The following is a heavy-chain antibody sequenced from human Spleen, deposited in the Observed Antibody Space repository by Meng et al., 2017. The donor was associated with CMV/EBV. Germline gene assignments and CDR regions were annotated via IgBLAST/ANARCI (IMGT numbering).Heavy chain of an antibody. J-gene: IGHJ4*02. CDR2: INPKDGQT. Sequence: KISCKITGYNFTDYYIHWMKQAPGKGLEWMGLINPKDGQTIYAEKFQGRATMTADTTTHTAYLELSSLRSEDTAVYFCARGTSPDSWGQGTLVTVSS. D-gene: IGHD1-1*01. CDR3: ARGTSPDS. CDR1: GYNFTDYY. V-gene: IGHV1-69-2*01.